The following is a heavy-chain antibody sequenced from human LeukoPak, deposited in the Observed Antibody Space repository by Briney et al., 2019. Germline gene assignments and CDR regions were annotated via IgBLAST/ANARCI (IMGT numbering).Heavy chain of an antibody. J-gene: IGHJ3*01. CDR3: AREGEGAFDV. CDR1: GFIFSTYA. CDR2: ISPDGNDK. D-gene: IGHD1-26*01. V-gene: IGHV3-30*01. Sequence: GGSLRVSCAASGFIFSTYAMHWVRQAPGKGLEWVAFISPDGNDKRYADSVKGRLTISRDSSENTLYLQINRLGAEDAVVYYCAREGEGAFDVWGQGTMVTVSS.